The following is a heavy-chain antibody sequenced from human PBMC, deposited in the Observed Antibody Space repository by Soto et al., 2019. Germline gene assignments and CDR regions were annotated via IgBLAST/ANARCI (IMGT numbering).Heavy chain of an antibody. D-gene: IGHD4-4*01. CDR1: GGSISSGDYY. CDR3: ARDPNDYSNRVGDDAFDI. J-gene: IGHJ3*02. Sequence: SDPLSLKSTVSGGSISSGDYYWIWILQPPAKSLEWIGYIYYSGSTYYNPSLKSRVTISVDTSKNQFSLKLSSVTAADTAVYYCARDPNDYSNRVGDDAFDIWGQGTMVTVSS. V-gene: IGHV4-30-4*02. CDR2: IYYSGST.